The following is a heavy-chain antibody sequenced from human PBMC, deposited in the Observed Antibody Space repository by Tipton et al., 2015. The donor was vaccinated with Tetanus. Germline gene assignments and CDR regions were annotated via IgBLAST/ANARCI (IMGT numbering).Heavy chain of an antibody. J-gene: IGHJ3*02. CDR1: GYTFTDYD. Sequence: QSGAEVKRPGASVRVSCKASGYTFTDYDIHWVRQATGQGLEWLGWMNPNSGNTGYAQKFRGRVTMTRDTSTSTAYINLSSLRSEDTAVYYCARALISSALDIWGQGTVVTVSS. CDR2: MNPNSGNT. V-gene: IGHV1-8*01. CDR3: ARALISSALDI.